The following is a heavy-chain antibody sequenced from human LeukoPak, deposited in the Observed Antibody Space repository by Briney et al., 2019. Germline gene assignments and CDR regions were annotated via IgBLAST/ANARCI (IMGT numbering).Heavy chain of an antibody. D-gene: IGHD1-26*01. J-gene: IGHJ4*02. CDR3: ARESIVGATTLDY. CDR2: INPNRGGT. CDR1: GYTFTGYY. Sequence: ASVKVSCKASGYTFTGYYMHWVRQAPGQGLEWMGWINPNRGGTNYAQKFQGRVTMTRDTSISTAYMELSSLRSDDTAVYYCARESIVGATTLDYWGQGTLVTVSS. V-gene: IGHV1-2*02.